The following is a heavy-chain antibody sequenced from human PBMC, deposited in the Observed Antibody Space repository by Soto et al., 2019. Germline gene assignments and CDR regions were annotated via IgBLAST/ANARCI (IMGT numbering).Heavy chain of an antibody. D-gene: IGHD6-19*01. CDR3: ARARSSGWHYLDL. J-gene: IGHJ4*02. CDR1: GFTFNTYT. V-gene: IGHV3-30-3*01. CDR2: ISYGSTYK. Sequence: QVQLVESGGGVVQPGRSLTVSCAASGFTFNTYTIHWVRQAPGKGLEWMAVISYGSTYKYYADSVKGRFTISRDDSKNTLSLQMKNLTVGDTAVYYCARARSSGWHYLDLWGQGTLVTVSS.